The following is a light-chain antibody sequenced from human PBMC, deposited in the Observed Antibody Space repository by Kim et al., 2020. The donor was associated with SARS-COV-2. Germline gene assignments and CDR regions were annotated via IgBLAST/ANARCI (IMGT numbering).Light chain of an antibody. V-gene: IGKV3-20*01. Sequence: LSPGERATLSCSASQSVSTNYLAWYQQKPGQAHRLLIYGASSRATGIPDRFSGSGSGTDFTLTISRLEPEDFAVYYCQQYGSSPYTFGQGTKLEI. J-gene: IGKJ2*01. CDR2: GAS. CDR3: QQYGSSPYT. CDR1: QSVSTNY.